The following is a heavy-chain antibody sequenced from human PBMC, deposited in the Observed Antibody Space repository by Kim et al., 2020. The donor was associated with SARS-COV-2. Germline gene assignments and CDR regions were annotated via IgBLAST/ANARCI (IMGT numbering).Heavy chain of an antibody. D-gene: IGHD4-17*01. J-gene: IGHJ3*02. CDR1: GFTFSSYS. V-gene: IGHV3-48*04. Sequence: GGSLRLSCAASGFTFSSYSMNWVRQAPGKGLEWVSYISSSSSTIYYADSVKGRFTISRDNAKNSLYLQMNSLRAEDTAVYYCAREPDYGDYGRSDAFDIWGQGTMVTVSS. CDR2: ISSSSSTI. CDR3: AREPDYGDYGRSDAFDI.